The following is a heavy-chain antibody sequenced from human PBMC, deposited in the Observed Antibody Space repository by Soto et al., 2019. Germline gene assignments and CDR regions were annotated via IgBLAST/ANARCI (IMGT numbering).Heavy chain of an antibody. CDR1: GFTFSTYA. V-gene: IGHV3-23*01. D-gene: IGHD5-18*01. CDR3: AKQAGPDTDDAFDI. CDR2: VSGSGGST. Sequence: GGSLRLSCAASGFTFSTYAMAWVRQAPGKGLEWVSGVSGSGGSTDYADSVKGRFTISRDNSKNTLYLQMNILRAEDTAVYYCAKQAGPDTDDAFDIWGQGTMVTVSS. J-gene: IGHJ3*02.